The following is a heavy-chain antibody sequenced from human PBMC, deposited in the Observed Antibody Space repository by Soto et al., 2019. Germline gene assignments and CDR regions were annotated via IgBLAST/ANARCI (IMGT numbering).Heavy chain of an antibody. CDR1: GFSLSTSGVG. V-gene: IGHV2-5*02. J-gene: IGHJ6*02. Sequence: QITLKESGPTLVRPPQTLTLTCTFSGFSLSTSGVGVRWIRQPPGKALEWLALIYWADDTRYSPSLKSRLTITNDTSKNQVVLTMTNMDPVDTAAYYCAHSRCGGDCLQSYSSHYYYGMDVWGQGTTVTVSS. D-gene: IGHD2-21*02. CDR3: AHSRCGGDCLQSYSSHYYYGMDV. CDR2: IYWADDT.